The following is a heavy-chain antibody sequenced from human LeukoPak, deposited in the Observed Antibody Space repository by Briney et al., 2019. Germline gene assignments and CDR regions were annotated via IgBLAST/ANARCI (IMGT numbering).Heavy chain of an antibody. J-gene: IGHJ1*01. CDR2: INPSNGAT. Sequence: ASVKVSCKVSGYTLTELSMHWVRQAPGQGLEWLAIINPSNGATTYAQKFQGRITMTRDMSTSIVYMELTSLRSEDTAVYYCARAPPGSDSGSYKYFQHWGQGTLVTVSS. D-gene: IGHD1-26*01. CDR1: GYTLTELS. V-gene: IGHV1-46*01. CDR3: ARAPPGSDSGSYKYFQH.